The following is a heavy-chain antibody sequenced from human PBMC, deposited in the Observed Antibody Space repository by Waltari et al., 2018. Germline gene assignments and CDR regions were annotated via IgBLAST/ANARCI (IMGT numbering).Heavy chain of an antibody. V-gene: IGHV4-38-2*01. CDR1: GYSISNGYY. CDR3: ARGGSGSYMGSFDI. Sequence: QVQLQESGPGLVKPSETLSLTCAVSGYSISNGYYWSWIRQPPGKGLEWSGGIYHTGPTYYNASLKSRVTISVDTSKNQFSLNLSFVTAADTALYFCARGGSGSYMGSFDIWGQGPMVTVSS. D-gene: IGHD1-26*01. J-gene: IGHJ3*02. CDR2: IYHTGPT.